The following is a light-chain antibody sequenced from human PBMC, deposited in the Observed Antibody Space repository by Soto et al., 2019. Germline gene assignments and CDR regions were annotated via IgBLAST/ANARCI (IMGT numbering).Light chain of an antibody. V-gene: IGLV2-14*03. CDR3: TSYTSSSTLRYV. Sequence: QCALAQPASVSGSPGQSVTISCTGSSSDVGLYNYVSWFQHHPGKAPKLMIYDVTNRPSGVSNRFSGSKSGNTASLTISGLQAEDEADYYCTSYTSSSTLRYVFGTGTKVTVL. J-gene: IGLJ1*01. CDR1: SSDVGLYNY. CDR2: DVT.